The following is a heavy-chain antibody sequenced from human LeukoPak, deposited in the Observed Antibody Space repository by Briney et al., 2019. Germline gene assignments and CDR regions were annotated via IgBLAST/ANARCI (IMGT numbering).Heavy chain of an antibody. CDR2: INPSGGST. Sequence: GASVKVSCKASGYTFTSYYMHWVPQAPGHGLEWMGIINPSGGSTSYAQKFQGRVTMTRDTSTSTVYMELSSLRSEGTAVYYCAHNYYDSSGYQRWGQGTLVTVSS. CDR1: GYTFTSYY. J-gene: IGHJ4*02. CDR3: AHNYYDSSGYQR. V-gene: IGHV1-46*01. D-gene: IGHD3-22*01.